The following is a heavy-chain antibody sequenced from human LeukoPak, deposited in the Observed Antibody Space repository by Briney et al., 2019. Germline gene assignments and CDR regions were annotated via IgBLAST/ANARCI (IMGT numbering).Heavy chain of an antibody. CDR3: ARDGKATITSIDY. V-gene: IGHV3-11*01. D-gene: IGHD5-12*01. CDR1: GGSISDNY. CDR2: ISSSGSTI. Sequence: LSLTCTVSGGSISDNYWSWIRQAPGKGLEWVSYISSSGSTIYYADSVKGRFTISRDNAKNSLYLQMNSLRAEDTAVYYCARDGKATITSIDYWGQGTLVTVSS. J-gene: IGHJ4*02.